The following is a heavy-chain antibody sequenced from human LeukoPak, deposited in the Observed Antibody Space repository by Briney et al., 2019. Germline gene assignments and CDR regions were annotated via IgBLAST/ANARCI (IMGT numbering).Heavy chain of an antibody. J-gene: IGHJ4*02. CDR3: ARDLSCCSSTSCFYDY. Sequence: GASVKVSCKASGYTFTSYYMHWVRQAPGQGLEWMGIINPSGGSTSYAQKFQGRVTMTRDTSTSTVYMELSSLRSEDTAVYYCARDLSCCSSTSCFYDYWGQGTLVTVSS. CDR1: GYTFTSYY. D-gene: IGHD2-2*01. V-gene: IGHV1-46*01. CDR2: INPSGGST.